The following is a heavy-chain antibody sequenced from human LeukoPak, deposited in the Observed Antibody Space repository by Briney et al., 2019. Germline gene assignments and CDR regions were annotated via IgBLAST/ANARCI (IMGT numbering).Heavy chain of an antibody. CDR2: ISSSSSYI. CDR3: ARELGGDYDILTGYDY. CDR1: GFTFSSYS. Sequence: PGGSLRLSCAASGFTFSSYSMNCVRQAPGKGLEWVSSISSSSSYIYYADSVKGRFTISRDNAKNSLYLQMNSLRAEDTAVYYCARELGGDYDILTGYDYWGQGTLVTVSS. D-gene: IGHD3-9*01. J-gene: IGHJ4*02. V-gene: IGHV3-21*01.